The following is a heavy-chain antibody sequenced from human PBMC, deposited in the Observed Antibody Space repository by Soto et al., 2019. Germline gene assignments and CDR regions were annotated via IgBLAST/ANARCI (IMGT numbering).Heavy chain of an antibody. V-gene: IGHV4-30-2*01. CDR2: IYHSGST. CDR1: GGSISSGGYS. D-gene: IGHD4-17*01. J-gene: IGHJ4*02. Sequence: QLQLQESGSGLVKPSQTLSLTCAVSGGSISSGGYSCNWIRQPPGKGLEWIGYIYHSGSTYYNPSLKSRVTTSVDRSKNQFSLKLAPVTAADTAVYYRAGVVTTVTTFDYWGQGTLVTVSS. CDR3: AGVVTTVTTFDY.